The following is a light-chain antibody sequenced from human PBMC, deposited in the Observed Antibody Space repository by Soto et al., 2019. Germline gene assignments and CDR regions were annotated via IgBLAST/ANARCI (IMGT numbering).Light chain of an antibody. CDR3: CSYGGNFYV. CDR2: DVS. Sequence: QSVLTQPRSVSGYPGQSVTISCTGTSGDVGGYDFVSWYQHHPGKVPKLMIFDVSKRPSGVPDRFSGSKSGSTASLTISGLQAEDEADYYCCSYGGNFYVVGTGTKATVL. J-gene: IGLJ1*01. V-gene: IGLV2-11*01. CDR1: SGDVGGYDF.